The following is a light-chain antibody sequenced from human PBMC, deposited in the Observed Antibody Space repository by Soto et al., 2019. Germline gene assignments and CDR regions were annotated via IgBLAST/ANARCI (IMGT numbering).Light chain of an antibody. CDR1: QSISSW. CDR3: HQYSTYSRT. CDR2: KAS. J-gene: IGKJ1*01. V-gene: IGKV1-5*03. Sequence: DIQMTQSPSTLSASVGDRVTITCRASQSISSWLAWYQQKPGKAPKLLIYKASSLEGGVPSRFSGSGSGTEFTLTISSLQPDDYATYYCHQYSTYSRTFGQGTRVKIK.